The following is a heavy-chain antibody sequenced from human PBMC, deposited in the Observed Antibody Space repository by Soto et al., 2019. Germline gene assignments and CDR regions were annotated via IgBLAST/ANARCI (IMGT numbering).Heavy chain of an antibody. Sequence: QVQLQESGPGLVKPSQNLSLTCTVSGGSFSSGAYYWSWVRRHPGMGLEWIGYISYRGTPYYNPSLKSRLTISVDASKNQFSLRLSSVTAADTAVYYCARVSATGTRWFDPWGQVTLVTVSS. CDR1: GGSFSSGAYY. V-gene: IGHV4-31*03. CDR3: ARVSATGTRWFDP. CDR2: ISYRGTP. D-gene: IGHD6-13*01. J-gene: IGHJ5*02.